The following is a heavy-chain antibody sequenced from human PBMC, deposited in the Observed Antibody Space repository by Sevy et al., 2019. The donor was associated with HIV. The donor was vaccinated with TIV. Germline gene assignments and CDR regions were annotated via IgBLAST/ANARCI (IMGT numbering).Heavy chain of an antibody. J-gene: IGHJ3*02. V-gene: IGHV5-51*01. Sequence: GESLKISCKGSGYSFTSYWIGWVRQMPGKGLEWMGIIYPGDSDTRYSPSFQGQVTISADRSISTAYLQWSSLKASDTAMYYCARRSDSGSLHWAFDIWGQGTMVTVSS. CDR1: GYSFTSYW. D-gene: IGHD1-26*01. CDR2: IYPGDSDT. CDR3: ARRSDSGSLHWAFDI.